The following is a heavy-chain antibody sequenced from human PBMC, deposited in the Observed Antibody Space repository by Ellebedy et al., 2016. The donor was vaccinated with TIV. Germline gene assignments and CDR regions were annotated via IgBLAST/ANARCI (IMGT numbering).Heavy chain of an antibody. D-gene: IGHD6-19*01. CDR3: ARGGSSGVDY. J-gene: IGHJ4*02. Sequence: ASVKVSXXASGGTFSSYAISWVRQAPGQGLEWMGWMNPNSGNTGYAQKFQGRVTMTRNTSISTAYMELSSLRSEDTAVYYCARGGSSGVDYWGQGTLVTVSS. CDR1: GGTFSSYA. V-gene: IGHV1-8*02. CDR2: MNPNSGNT.